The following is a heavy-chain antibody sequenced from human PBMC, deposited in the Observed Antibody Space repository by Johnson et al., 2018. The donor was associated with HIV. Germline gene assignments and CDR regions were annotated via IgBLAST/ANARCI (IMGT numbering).Heavy chain of an antibody. CDR1: GFTFSSYA. CDR3: ARGRKDIGAADGLDNDGFDM. CDR2: ISYDGSNK. Sequence: QVQLVESGGGVVQPGGSLRLSCAASGFTFSSYAMHWVRQAPGKGLEWVAVISYDGSNKYYADSVKGRFTISRDNSKNTLYLQMDSLRPDDTALYYCARGRKDIGAADGLDNDGFDMWGQGTWVTVS. J-gene: IGHJ3*02. V-gene: IGHV3-30*04. D-gene: IGHD6-13*01.